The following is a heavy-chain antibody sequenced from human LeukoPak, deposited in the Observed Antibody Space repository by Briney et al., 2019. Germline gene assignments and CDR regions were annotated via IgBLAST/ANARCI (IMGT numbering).Heavy chain of an antibody. J-gene: IGHJ3*02. CDR2: NSAYNGNT. Sequence: EASVKVSCKASGYTFTSYGISWVRQAPGQGLEWMGWNSAYNGNTNYAQKLQGRVTMTTDTSTSTAYMELRSLRSDDTAVYYCARGSGIGDYFPPDDAFDIWGQGSMVTVSS. CDR3: ARGSGIGDYFPPDDAFDI. D-gene: IGHD4-17*01. V-gene: IGHV1-18*01. CDR1: GYTFTSYG.